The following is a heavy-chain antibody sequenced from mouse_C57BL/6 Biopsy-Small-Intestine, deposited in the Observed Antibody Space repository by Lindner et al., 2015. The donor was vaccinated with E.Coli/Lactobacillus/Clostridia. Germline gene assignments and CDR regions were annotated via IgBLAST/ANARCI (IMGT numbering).Heavy chain of an antibody. CDR3: ARHEEGIYYGNFYFDY. CDR1: GYSFTGYY. J-gene: IGHJ2*01. Sequence: VQLQESGPELVKPGASVKISCKASGYSFTGYYMHWVKQGHGNILDWIGYIYPSNGISSYNQKFRGKATLTADKSSNTVYMELSRLTSEDSAVYFCARHEEGIYYGNFYFDYWGQGTTLTVSS. D-gene: IGHD2-1*01. V-gene: IGHV1-31*01. CDR2: IYPSNGIS.